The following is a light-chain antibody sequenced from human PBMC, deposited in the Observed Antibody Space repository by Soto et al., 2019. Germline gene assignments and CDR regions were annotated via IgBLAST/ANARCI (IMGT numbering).Light chain of an antibody. CDR2: GAS. V-gene: IGKV3-20*01. Sequence: IVLKLSAGALSLSPGERVTLSCRASQSVSSNYLAWYQQKPGQAPRLLIYGASSRATGIPDRFSGSGSGTDFTLTISRLESEDFAVYHCQQYGSSPLTFGGGTKVAIK. J-gene: IGKJ4*01. CDR3: QQYGSSPLT. CDR1: QSVSSNY.